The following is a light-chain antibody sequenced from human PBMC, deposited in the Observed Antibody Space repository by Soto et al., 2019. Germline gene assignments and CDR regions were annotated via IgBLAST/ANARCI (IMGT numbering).Light chain of an antibody. CDR2: DVS. Sequence: EIVLTQSPATLSLFPGERATLSCRASQTLGSFLAWYQQKPGQAPRLVISDVSYRASGVPVRFSGSGSETDFTLTISSLEPEDFAVYYCQQRRDWPLTFGGGTKVEI. V-gene: IGKV3-11*01. CDR3: QQRRDWPLT. J-gene: IGKJ4*01. CDR1: QTLGSF.